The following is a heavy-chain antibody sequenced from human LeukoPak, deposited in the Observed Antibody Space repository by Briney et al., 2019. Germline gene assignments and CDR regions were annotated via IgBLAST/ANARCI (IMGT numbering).Heavy chain of an antibody. Sequence: GGSLRLSCAASGFTFSSYGMHWVRQAPGKGLEWVAFIRYDGSNKYYADSVKGRFTISRDNSKNTLYLHVNSLRPEDTAVYYCARGYSGSYGYFDYWGQGTLVTVSS. CDR1: GFTFSSYG. CDR2: IRYDGSNK. J-gene: IGHJ4*02. CDR3: ARGYSGSYGYFDY. D-gene: IGHD1-26*01. V-gene: IGHV3-30*02.